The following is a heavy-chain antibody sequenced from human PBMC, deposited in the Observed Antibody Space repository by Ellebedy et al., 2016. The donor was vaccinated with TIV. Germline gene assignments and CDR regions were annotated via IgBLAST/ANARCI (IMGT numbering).Heavy chain of an antibody. V-gene: IGHV3-7*03. D-gene: IGHD5-12*01. Sequence: PGGSLRLSCEGFRFTVSSNFMTWVRQAPGKGLEFVANIDQGGNAKHYVDSVKGRFTISRDNAKNSLFMQMNNLRAEETAVYYCARTGYGYHGMDVWGQGTTVSVSS. CDR2: IDQGGNAK. CDR3: ARTGYGYHGMDV. CDR1: RFTVSSNF. J-gene: IGHJ6*02.